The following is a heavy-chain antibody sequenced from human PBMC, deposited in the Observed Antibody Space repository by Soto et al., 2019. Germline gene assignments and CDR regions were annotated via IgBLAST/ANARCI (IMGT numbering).Heavy chain of an antibody. CDR2: ISGSGGST. Sequence: TGGSLRLSCAASGFTFSSYAMSWVRQAPGKGLEWVSAISGSGGSTYYADSVKGRFTISRDNSKNTLYLQMNSLRAEDTAVYYCAKDLTHYYYYGMDVWGQGTTVTVSS. CDR1: GFTFSSYA. CDR3: AKDLTHYYYYGMDV. V-gene: IGHV3-23*01. J-gene: IGHJ6*02.